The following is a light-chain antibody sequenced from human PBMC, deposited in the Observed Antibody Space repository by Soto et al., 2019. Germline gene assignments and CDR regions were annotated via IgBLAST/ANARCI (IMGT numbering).Light chain of an antibody. V-gene: IGKV1-39*01. CDR3: QQSYSTPQT. J-gene: IGKJ1*01. CDR2: AAS. CDR1: QSISSY. Sequence: DIQMTQSPSSLSASVGDRVTITCRASQSISSYLNWYQQKPGKAPKLLIYAASSLQSGVPSRFSGRGSGTDFTLTISSLQPEDFATYYCQQSYSTPQTFCQGTKVEIK.